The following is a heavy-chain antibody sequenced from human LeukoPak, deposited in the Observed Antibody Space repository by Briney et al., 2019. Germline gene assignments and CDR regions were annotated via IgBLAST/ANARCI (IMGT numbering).Heavy chain of an antibody. CDR3: ARDDYGDYGGKNWFDS. J-gene: IGHJ5*01. D-gene: IGHD4-17*01. V-gene: IGHV4-34*01. CDR1: GGSFSGYY. Sequence: SETLSLTCAVYGGSFSGYYWSWIRQPPGKGLEWIGEINHSGSTNYNPSLKSRVTMSIDTSKNQFSLKLTSVTAADTAVYYCARDDYGDYGGKNWFDSWGQGTLVTVSS. CDR2: INHSGST.